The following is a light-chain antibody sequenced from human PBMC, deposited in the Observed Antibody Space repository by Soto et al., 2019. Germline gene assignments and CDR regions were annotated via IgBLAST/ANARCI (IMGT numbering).Light chain of an antibody. V-gene: IGLV2-23*01. CDR3: CSYASSSTYV. CDR2: EGN. CDR1: SSDVGSYKF. Sequence: QSALTQPASVSGSPGQSITISCTGTSSDVGSYKFVSWYQQHPGKAPKLMIYEGNKRPSGVSNRFSGSQSGNTASLTISGLQAEDEADYYCCSYASSSTYVFGTGTKLTVL. J-gene: IGLJ1*01.